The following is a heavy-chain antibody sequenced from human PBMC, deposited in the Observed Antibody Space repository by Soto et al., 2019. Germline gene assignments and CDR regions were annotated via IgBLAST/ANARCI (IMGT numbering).Heavy chain of an antibody. D-gene: IGHD5-12*01. Sequence: PSETLSLTCTVSGGSISSYYWSWIRQPPGKGLEWIGYIYYSGSTNYNPSLKSRVTISVDTSKNQFSLKLSSVTAADTAVYYCARTAGGYDYLYYYYYMDVWGQGTTVTVSS. J-gene: IGHJ6*03. V-gene: IGHV4-59*08. CDR1: GGSISSYY. CDR2: IYYSGST. CDR3: ARTAGGYDYLYYYYYMDV.